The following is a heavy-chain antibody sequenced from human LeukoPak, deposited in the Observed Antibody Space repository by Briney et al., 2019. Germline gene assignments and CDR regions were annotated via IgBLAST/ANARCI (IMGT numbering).Heavy chain of an antibody. Sequence: ASVNVSCTASGYTFTSYDINWVRQATGQGLEWMGWMNPNRGDTGYAQKFQGRVTMTRNTSINTAYMELSSLGSGDTAVYYCARTIMGATERDYWGQGTLVTVSS. CDR3: ARTIMGATERDY. J-gene: IGHJ4*02. V-gene: IGHV1-8*01. CDR2: MNPNRGDT. CDR1: GYTFTSYD. D-gene: IGHD1-26*01.